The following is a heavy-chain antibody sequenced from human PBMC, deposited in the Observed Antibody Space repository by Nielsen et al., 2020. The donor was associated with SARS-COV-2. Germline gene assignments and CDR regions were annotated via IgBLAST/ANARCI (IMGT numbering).Heavy chain of an antibody. V-gene: IGHV3-74*01. Sequence: GESLKISCAASGFTFGSSWMHWVRQAPGKGLVWVSRINSDGRTTTYADYVKGRFTISRDNSNNILYLQMDSLRAEDTAVYYCAREGIDYIDSPGFSFDYWGQGTLVTVSS. CDR3: AREGIDYIDSPGFSFDY. CDR1: GFTFGSSW. CDR2: INSDGRTT. D-gene: IGHD4-17*01. J-gene: IGHJ4*02.